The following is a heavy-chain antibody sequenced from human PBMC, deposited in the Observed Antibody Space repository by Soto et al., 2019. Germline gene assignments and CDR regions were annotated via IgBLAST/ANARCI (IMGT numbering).Heavy chain of an antibody. CDR3: ARYCSGGSCYYALAI. V-gene: IGHV3-48*01. J-gene: IGHJ3*02. CDR1: GFTFSSYS. CDR2: ISSSSSTI. D-gene: IGHD2-15*01. Sequence: GGSLRLSCAASGFTFSSYSMNWVRQAPGKGLEWVSYISSSSSTIYYADSVKGRFTISRDNAKNSLYLQMNSLRAEDTAVYYCARYCSGGSCYYALAIWGQGRMVTVSS.